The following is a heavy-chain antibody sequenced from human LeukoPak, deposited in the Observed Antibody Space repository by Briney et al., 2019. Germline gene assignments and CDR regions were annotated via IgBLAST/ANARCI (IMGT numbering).Heavy chain of an antibody. CDR1: GYTFSVYY. Sequence: GASVQVSCKASGYTFSVYYIHWLRQAPGKGLEWMGWIVPSSGATNYAQNFQGRVTMTRDTSITTAYMELSSLTYDDTAIYYCARGVLLQGRGAFDIWGQGAKVTVSS. CDR3: ARGVLLQGRGAFDI. V-gene: IGHV1-2*02. D-gene: IGHD2-21*02. J-gene: IGHJ3*02. CDR2: IVPSSGAT.